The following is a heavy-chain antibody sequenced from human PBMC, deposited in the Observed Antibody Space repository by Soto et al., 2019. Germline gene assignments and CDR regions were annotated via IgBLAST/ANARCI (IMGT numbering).Heavy chain of an antibody. CDR2: IIPIFGTA. V-gene: IGHV1-69*06. J-gene: IGHJ6*02. CDR1: GGTFSSYA. CDR3: ARDDIVVVTATAAYYYYGMDV. Sequence: PGASVKVSCKASGGTFSSYAISWVRQAPGQGLEWMGGIIPIFGTANYAQKFPGRVTITADKSTSTAYMELSSLRSEDTAVYYCARDDIVVVTATAAYYYYGMDVWGQGTTVTVSS. D-gene: IGHD2-21*02.